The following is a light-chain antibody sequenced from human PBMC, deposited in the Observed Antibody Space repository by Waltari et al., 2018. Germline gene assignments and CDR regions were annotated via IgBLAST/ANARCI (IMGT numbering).Light chain of an antibody. CDR3: SSYTFSSTLEV. CDR2: DVS. CDR1: GGDVGGYNY. Sequence: QSALTQPASVSGSPGQSITISCTGTGGDVGGYNYVSWYQQHPGKASRLMFYDVSDRPSGVSNRFSASKSGNTGFLTISALQAEDEADYYCSSYTFSSTLEVFGTGTKVIVL. J-gene: IGLJ1*01. V-gene: IGLV2-14*03.